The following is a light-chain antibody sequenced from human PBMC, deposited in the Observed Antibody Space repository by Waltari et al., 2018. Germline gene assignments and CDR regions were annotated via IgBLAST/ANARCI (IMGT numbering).Light chain of an antibody. CDR1: SSYVGNYNL. Sequence: QSALTQPASVSGSPGQSITISCTGTSSYVGNYNLVSWYQQYPGKAPKVMIYDDNRRPSGVSDRFSGSKSGNTASLTISGVQAEDEAEYYCCSYAGSYTWVFGGGTKLTVL. CDR2: DDN. CDR3: CSYAGSYTWV. V-gene: IGLV2-23*01. J-gene: IGLJ3*02.